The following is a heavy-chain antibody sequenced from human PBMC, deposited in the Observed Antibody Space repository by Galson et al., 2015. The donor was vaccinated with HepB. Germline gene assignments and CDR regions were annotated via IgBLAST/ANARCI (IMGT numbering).Heavy chain of an antibody. Sequence: SVKVSCKASGYSFISYGITWVRQAPGQGLEWMGWISAYNGNRNYAQKLQGRVTMTTDTSTSTAYMELRSLRSDDTAVYYCARSWSASVGYFDYWGQGTLVTVSS. CDR2: ISAYNGNR. V-gene: IGHV1-18*01. D-gene: IGHD2-15*01. J-gene: IGHJ4*02. CDR1: GYSFISYG. CDR3: ARSWSASVGYFDY.